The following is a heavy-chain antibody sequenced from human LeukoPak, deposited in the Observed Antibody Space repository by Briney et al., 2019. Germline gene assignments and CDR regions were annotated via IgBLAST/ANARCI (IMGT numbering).Heavy chain of an antibody. Sequence: SETLSLTCTVSGGSISSGSYYWSWIRQPAGKGLEWIGRIYTSGSTNYNPSLKSRVTISVDTSKNQFSLKLSSVTAADTAVYYCARDRPGGSSLDYWGQGTLVTVSS. J-gene: IGHJ4*02. D-gene: IGHD6-13*01. V-gene: IGHV4-61*02. CDR2: IYTSGST. CDR3: ARDRPGGSSLDY. CDR1: GGSISSGSYY.